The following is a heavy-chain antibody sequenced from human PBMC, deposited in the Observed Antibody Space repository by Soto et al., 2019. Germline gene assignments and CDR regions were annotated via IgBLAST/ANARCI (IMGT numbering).Heavy chain of an antibody. V-gene: IGHV4-31*02. CDR1: GDSIISGGYY. D-gene: IGHD7-27*01. CDR2: IYYSGST. CDR3: ARGHLTGRSTFHY. Sequence: KTSETLSLTCSVSGDSIISGGYYWNWIRQHPGTGLEWIGYIYYSGSTYYNPSLKSRITISVDASKSQFSLNLRSVTAADTAVYYCARGHLTGRSTFHYWGQGALVTVSS. J-gene: IGHJ4*02.